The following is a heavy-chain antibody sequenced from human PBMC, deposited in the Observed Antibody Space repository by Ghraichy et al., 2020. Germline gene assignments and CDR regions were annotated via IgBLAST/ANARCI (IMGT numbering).Heavy chain of an antibody. CDR1: RFTFSSYY. CDR3: ASVGAELGTYDQ. J-gene: IGHJ4*02. V-gene: IGHV3-7*03. Sequence: LSLTCAASRFTFSSYYMSWVRQAPGKGLEWVANIKQYGSEKYYVDSVKGRFTISRDNAKNSLYLQMNSLRAEDTAVYYCASVGAELGTYDQWGQGTLVTVSS. D-gene: IGHD1-26*01. CDR2: IKQYGSEK.